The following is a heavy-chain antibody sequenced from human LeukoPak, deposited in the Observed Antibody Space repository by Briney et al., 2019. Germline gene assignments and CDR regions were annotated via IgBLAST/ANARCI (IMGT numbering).Heavy chain of an antibody. CDR2: ISAYNGNT. V-gene: IGHV1-18*04. Sequence: ASVKVSCKASGYTFTGYYMHWVRQAPGQGLEWMGWISAYNGNTNYAQKLQGRVTMTTDTSTSTAYMELRSLRSDDTAVYYCARDYYGSGSYSFYYYYYYYMDVWGKGTTVTVSS. CDR3: ARDYYGSGSYSFYYYYYYYMDV. J-gene: IGHJ6*03. CDR1: GYTFTGYY. D-gene: IGHD3-10*01.